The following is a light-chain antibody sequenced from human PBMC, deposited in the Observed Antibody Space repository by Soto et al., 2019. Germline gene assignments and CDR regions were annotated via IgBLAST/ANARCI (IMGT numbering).Light chain of an antibody. CDR1: QSVSTY. CDR2: DAS. V-gene: IGKV3-11*01. Sequence: ETVLTQSPATLSLSPGERAILSCRASQSVSTYLAWDQQKPGQAPRLLISDASNRATGIPDRFSGSGSGTDFTLTISSLEPEDFAVYYCQQGSSWPLTFGGGTKVEIK. CDR3: QQGSSWPLT. J-gene: IGKJ4*01.